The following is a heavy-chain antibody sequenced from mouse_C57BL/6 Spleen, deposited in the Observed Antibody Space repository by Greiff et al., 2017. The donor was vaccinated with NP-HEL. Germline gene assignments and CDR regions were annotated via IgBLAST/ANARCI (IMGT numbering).Heavy chain of an antibody. Sequence: QVQLQQSGAELVKPGASVKMSCKASGYTFTSYWITWVKQRPGQGLEWIGDIYPGDGDTNYNGKFKGKATLTADKSSSTAYMQLSSLTSEDSAVYFCARWDYGSSYGSYWGQGTTLTVSS. D-gene: IGHD1-1*01. CDR3: ARWDYGSSYGSY. V-gene: IGHV1-55*01. J-gene: IGHJ2*01. CDR1: GYTFTSYW. CDR2: IYPGDGDT.